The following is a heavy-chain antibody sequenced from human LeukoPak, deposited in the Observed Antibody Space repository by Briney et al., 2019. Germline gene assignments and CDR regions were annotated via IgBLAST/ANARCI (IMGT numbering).Heavy chain of an antibody. Sequence: GASVKVSCKASGYTFTSYAMHWVRQAPGQRLEWMGWSTAGNGNTKYSQEFQGRVIITRDTSASTAYMELSSLRSEDMAVYYCARLPAADGSSSADYWGQGTLVTVSS. CDR2: STAGNGNT. CDR3: ARLPAADGSSSADY. D-gene: IGHD6-13*01. J-gene: IGHJ4*02. CDR1: GYTFTSYA. V-gene: IGHV1-3*02.